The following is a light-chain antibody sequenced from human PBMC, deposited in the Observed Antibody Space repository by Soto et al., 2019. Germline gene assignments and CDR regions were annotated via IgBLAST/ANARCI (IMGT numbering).Light chain of an antibody. J-gene: IGKJ4*02. CDR3: QQYNNWPPLT. V-gene: IGKV3-15*01. CDR1: QRVSTN. Sequence: EIVMTQSPATLSVSPGERATLSCRASQRVSTNLAWYQQKPDQGPRLLIYGASTSATGIPARFSGSGSGTEFTLTISSLQSEDFAVYYCQQYNNWPPLTFGGGTKVEIK. CDR2: GAS.